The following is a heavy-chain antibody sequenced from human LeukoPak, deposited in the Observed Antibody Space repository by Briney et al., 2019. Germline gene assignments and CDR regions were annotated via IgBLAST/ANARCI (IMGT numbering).Heavy chain of an antibody. CDR2: ISAYNGNT. V-gene: IGHV1-18*01. J-gene: IGHJ5*02. CDR3: ARVEGPITMVRGVIIEGVFDP. Sequence: GASVKVSCKASGYTFTSYGISWVRQAPGQGLGWMGWISAYNGNTNYAQKLQGRVTMITDTSTSTAYMELRSLRSDDTAVYYCARVEGPITMVRGVIIEGVFDPWGQGTLVTVSS. D-gene: IGHD3-10*01. CDR1: GYTFTSYG.